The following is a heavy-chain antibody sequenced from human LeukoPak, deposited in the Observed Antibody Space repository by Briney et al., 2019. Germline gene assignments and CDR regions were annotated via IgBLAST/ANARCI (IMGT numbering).Heavy chain of an antibody. V-gene: IGHV4-39*01. CDR2: IYYSGST. CDR3: ARPGDFDWLFPFDY. CDR1: GFTFSSYW. J-gene: IGHJ4*02. Sequence: GSLRLSCAASGFTFSSYWMSWVRQPPGKGLEWIGSIYYSGSTYYNPSLKGRVTIYVDTSKNQFSLKLSSVTAADTAVYYCARPGDFDWLFPFDYWGQGTLVTVSS. D-gene: IGHD3-9*01.